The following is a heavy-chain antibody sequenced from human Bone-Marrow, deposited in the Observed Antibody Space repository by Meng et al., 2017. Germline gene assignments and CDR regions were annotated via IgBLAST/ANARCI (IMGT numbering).Heavy chain of an antibody. J-gene: IGHJ5*02. D-gene: IGHD3-22*01. Sequence: QVRLRGSGPGLVRPTGPLALTCACDGGSVRGYYWSWIRQPPGQALEWIGEINHSGSNNYNPSLKSRVTISVDTSKNQFSLKLSSVTAADTAVYYCARVGVVVITPNWFDPWGQGTLVTVSS. CDR2: INHSGSN. V-gene: IGHV4-34*01. CDR1: GGSVRGYY. CDR3: ARVGVVVITPNWFDP.